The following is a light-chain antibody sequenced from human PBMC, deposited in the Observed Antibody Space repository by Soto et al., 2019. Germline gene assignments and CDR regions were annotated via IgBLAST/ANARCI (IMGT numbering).Light chain of an antibody. Sequence: IQKARISPSPSSSLRNRVTITCRASQSISSYLNWYQQKPGKAPKLLIYAASGLQSGVPSRFSGSGSGTDFALTITSLQAEDFATYYCQQLRMYPSTFGGGTKVDIK. J-gene: IGKJ4*01. CDR3: QQLRMYPST. CDR1: QSISSY. V-gene: IGKV1-39*01. CDR2: AAS.